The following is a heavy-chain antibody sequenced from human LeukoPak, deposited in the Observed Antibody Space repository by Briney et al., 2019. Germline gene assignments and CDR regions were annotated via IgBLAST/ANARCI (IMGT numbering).Heavy chain of an antibody. D-gene: IGHD2-2*01. J-gene: IGHJ6*02. CDR1: GFTFSSYS. CDR2: ISSSSSYI. CDR3: ARVDIVVVPAATRYYYYYGMDV. V-gene: IGHV3-21*01. Sequence: GGSLRLSCAASGFTFSSYSVNWVRQAPGKGLEWVSSISSSSSYIYYADSVKGRFTISRDNAKNSLYLQMNSLRAEDTAVYYCARVDIVVVPAATRYYYYYGMDVWGQGTTVTVSS.